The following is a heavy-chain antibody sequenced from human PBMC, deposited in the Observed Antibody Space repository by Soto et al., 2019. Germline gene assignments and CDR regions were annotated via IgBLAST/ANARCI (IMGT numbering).Heavy chain of an antibody. J-gene: IGHJ4*02. Sequence: GESLKISCAASGFTFSSYAMSWVRQAPGKGLEWVSAISGSGGSTYYADSVKGRFTISRDNSKNTLYLQMNSLRAEDTAVYYCAKVDYYDSSGFDYWGQGTLVTVSS. CDR3: AKVDYYDSSGFDY. D-gene: IGHD3-22*01. CDR2: ISGSGGST. CDR1: GFTFSSYA. V-gene: IGHV3-23*01.